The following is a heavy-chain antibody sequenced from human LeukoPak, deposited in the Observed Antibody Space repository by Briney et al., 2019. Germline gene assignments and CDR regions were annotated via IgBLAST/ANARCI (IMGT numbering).Heavy chain of an antibody. D-gene: IGHD5-18*01. Sequence: PGGSLRLSCAASGFTFSSYAMHWVRQAPGKGLEWVAVISYDGSNKYYADSVKGRFTISRDNSKNTLYLQMNSVRAEDTAVYYCAREGGYSYGRRYFQHWGQGTLVTVSS. CDR1: GFTFSSYA. CDR2: ISYDGSNK. J-gene: IGHJ1*01. V-gene: IGHV3-30-3*01. CDR3: AREGGYSYGRRYFQH.